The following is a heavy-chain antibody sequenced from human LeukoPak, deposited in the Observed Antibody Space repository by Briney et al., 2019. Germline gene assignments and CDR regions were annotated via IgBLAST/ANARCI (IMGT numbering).Heavy chain of an antibody. Sequence: PGESLRLSCVASGFSFSTYAMHWVRQAPGKGLEYVSAINNDGGTRYYANSVEGRFTISRDNSKNTLYLQMGSLRAEDLAVYYCARVGDHGGLDYWGQGTQVTVSS. D-gene: IGHD4-23*01. CDR3: ARVGDHGGLDY. CDR2: INNDGGTR. J-gene: IGHJ4*02. CDR1: GFSFSTYA. V-gene: IGHV3-64*01.